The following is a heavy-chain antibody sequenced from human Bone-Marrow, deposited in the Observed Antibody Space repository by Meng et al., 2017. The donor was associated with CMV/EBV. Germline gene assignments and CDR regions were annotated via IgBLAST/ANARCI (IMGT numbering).Heavy chain of an antibody. Sequence: ASVKVSCKASGYTFTGYYMHWVRQAPGQGLEWMGWINPSGGSTSYAQKFQGRVTMTRDTSTSTVYMELSSLRSEDTAVYYCAIERGDIGFDYWGQGTLVTVSS. CDR3: AIERGDIGFDY. CDR2: INPSGGST. D-gene: IGHD2-15*01. J-gene: IGHJ4*02. CDR1: GYTFTGYY. V-gene: IGHV1-46*01.